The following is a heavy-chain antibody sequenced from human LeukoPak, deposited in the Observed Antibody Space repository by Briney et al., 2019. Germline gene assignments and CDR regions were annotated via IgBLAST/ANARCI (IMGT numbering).Heavy chain of an antibody. CDR1: GFTFSNYD. D-gene: IGHD3-10*02. Sequence: GGSLRLSCAICGFTFSNYDMRWVRQTTGKGLEWVSVIATSGDTYYPGSVKGRFTISRDNAKNSLYLQMNSLRAEDTAVYYCAELGITMIGGVWGKGTTVTISS. CDR2: IATSGDT. V-gene: IGHV3-13*01. J-gene: IGHJ6*04. CDR3: AELGITMIGGV.